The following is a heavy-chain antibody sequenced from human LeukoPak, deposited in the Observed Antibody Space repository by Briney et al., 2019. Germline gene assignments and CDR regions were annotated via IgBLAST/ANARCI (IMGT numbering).Heavy chain of an antibody. D-gene: IGHD6-19*01. Sequence: PGESLRLSCAASGFTFSSYWMHWVRQAPGKGLVWVSRINSDGSSTSYADSVKGRFTISRDNAKNTLYLQMNSLRAEDTAVYYCASARSSVAGHGNGYWGQGTLVTVSS. V-gene: IGHV3-74*01. J-gene: IGHJ4*02. CDR1: GFTFSSYW. CDR2: INSDGSST. CDR3: ASARSSVAGHGNGY.